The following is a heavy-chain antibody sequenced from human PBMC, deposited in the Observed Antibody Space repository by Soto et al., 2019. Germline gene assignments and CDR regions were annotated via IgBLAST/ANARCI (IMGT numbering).Heavy chain of an antibody. J-gene: IGHJ6*02. Sequence: QVQLVQSGAEVKKPGASVKVSCKASGYTFTSYGISWVRQAPGQGLEWMGWISAYNGNTNYAQKLQGRVTMTTDTSTSTAYMELRSLRSDDTAVYYCAKGDTADYDFWSGYFGYYYYYGMDVWGQGTTVTVSS. CDR3: AKGDTADYDFWSGYFGYYYYYGMDV. V-gene: IGHV1-18*01. CDR1: GYTFTSYG. D-gene: IGHD3-3*01. CDR2: ISAYNGNT.